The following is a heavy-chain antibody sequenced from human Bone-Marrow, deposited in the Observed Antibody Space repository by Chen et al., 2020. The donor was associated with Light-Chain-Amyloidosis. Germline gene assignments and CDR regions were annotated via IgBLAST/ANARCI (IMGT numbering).Heavy chain of an antibody. CDR2: INWDSGFI. J-gene: IGHJ4*02. Sequence: EVQLVESGGGLVQPGRSLRLSCAASGFTFDDYAMPWVRLVPGKGLAWVSGINWDSGFIDYADSVKCRFTISRDNAKNSLYLQMNSLRTEDTALYYCVKDGENSSPSYFDYWGQGTLVTVSS. CDR1: GFTFDDYA. CDR3: VKDGENSSPSYFDY. V-gene: IGHV3-9*01. D-gene: IGHD6-6*01.